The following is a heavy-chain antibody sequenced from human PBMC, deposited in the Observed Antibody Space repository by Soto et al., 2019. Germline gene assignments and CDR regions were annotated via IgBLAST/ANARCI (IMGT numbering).Heavy chain of an antibody. CDR2: IDWDDDK. D-gene: IGHD3-10*01. Sequence: SGPKLVNTTQTLTLTCTFSGFSLSTSGMCVSWIRQPPGKALEWLARIDWDDDKYYSTSLKTRLTISKDTSKNQVVLTMTNMDPVDTATYYCARIGYGSGSYDAFDIWGQGTMVTVSS. J-gene: IGHJ3*02. CDR3: ARIGYGSGSYDAFDI. CDR1: GFSLSTSGMC. V-gene: IGHV2-70*11.